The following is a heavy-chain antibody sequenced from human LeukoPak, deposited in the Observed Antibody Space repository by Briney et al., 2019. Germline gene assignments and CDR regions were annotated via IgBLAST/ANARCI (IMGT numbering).Heavy chain of an antibody. J-gene: IGHJ6*02. Sequence: GGSLRLSCAASGFTFSDHYMDWVRQAPGKGLEWVGRTRNKANSYTTEYAASVKGRFTISRDDSKNSLYLQMNSLKTEDTAVYYCARDGNGREADGMDVWGQGTTVTVSS. D-gene: IGHD1-1*01. CDR2: TRNKANSYTT. CDR1: GFTFSDHY. CDR3: ARDGNGREADGMDV. V-gene: IGHV3-72*01.